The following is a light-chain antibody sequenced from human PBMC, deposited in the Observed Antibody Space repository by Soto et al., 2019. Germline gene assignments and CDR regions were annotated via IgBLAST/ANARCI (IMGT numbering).Light chain of an antibody. CDR1: SSNIGSNT. V-gene: IGLV1-44*01. J-gene: IGLJ2*01. CDR2: SNK. Sequence: QSVLTQPPSASGTPGQRVTISCSGSSSNIGSNTVNWYQQLPGTAPKLLIYSNKQRPSGVPDRFSGSKSGTSASLAISGLQSEDEADYYCATWDDSLNGYAVFGGGTKLTVL. CDR3: ATWDDSLNGYAV.